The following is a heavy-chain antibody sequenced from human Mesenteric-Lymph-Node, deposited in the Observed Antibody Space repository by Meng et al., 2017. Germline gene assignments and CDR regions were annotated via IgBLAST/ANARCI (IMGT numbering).Heavy chain of an antibody. V-gene: IGHV3-21*01. Sequence: GESLKISCAASGFTFSSYSMNWVRQAPGKGLEWVSSISSSSGYIYYADSVKGRFTISRDNAKNSLYLQMNSLRAEDTAVYYCARDLSIAARSGNYYYYGMDVWGQGTTVTVSS. D-gene: IGHD6-6*01. CDR1: GFTFSSYS. CDR2: ISSSSGYI. CDR3: ARDLSIAARSGNYYYYGMDV. J-gene: IGHJ6*02.